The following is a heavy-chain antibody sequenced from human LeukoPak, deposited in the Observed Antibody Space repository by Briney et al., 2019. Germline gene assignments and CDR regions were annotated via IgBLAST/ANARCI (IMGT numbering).Heavy chain of an antibody. J-gene: IGHJ3*02. CDR1: GFTFSNYW. CDR2: IKQDVSEK. D-gene: IGHD5-12*01. CDR3: ARARVYSGYDSGSPNAFDI. V-gene: IGHV3-7*03. Sequence: GGSLRLSCAVSGFTFSNYWMSWVRQAPGKGLEWVANIKQDVSEKYYMDSVKGRFTISRDNAKNSLYLQMNSLRAEDTAVYYCARARVYSGYDSGSPNAFDIWGQGTMVTVSS.